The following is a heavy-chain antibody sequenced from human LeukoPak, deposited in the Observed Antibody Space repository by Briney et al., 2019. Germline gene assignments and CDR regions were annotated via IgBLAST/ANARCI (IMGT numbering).Heavy chain of an antibody. D-gene: IGHD6-13*01. CDR3: ARRLAAGDLASFDI. Sequence: QPGGSLRLSCAASGFIFSSYAMTWVRQAPGKGLEWVSGISGSGGNAYSADSVKGRFTISRDNSKNTLNLQMNSLRAEDTAVYYCARRLAAGDLASFDIWGQGTMVTVSS. CDR2: ISGSGGNA. V-gene: IGHV3-23*01. CDR1: GFIFSSYA. J-gene: IGHJ3*02.